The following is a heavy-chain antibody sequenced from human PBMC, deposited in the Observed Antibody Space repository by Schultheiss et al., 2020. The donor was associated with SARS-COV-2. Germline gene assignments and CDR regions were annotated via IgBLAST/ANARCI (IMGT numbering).Heavy chain of an antibody. CDR3: TTDVLRYFDWLLEGCGMDV. V-gene: IGHV3-15*01. Sequence: GGSLRLSCAASGFTFSNAWMSWVRQAPGKGLEWVGRIKSKTDGGTTDYAAPVKGRFTISRDDSKNTLYLQMNSLKTEDTAVYYCTTDVLRYFDWLLEGCGMDVWGQGTTVTVSS. D-gene: IGHD3-9*01. CDR2: IKSKTDGGTT. CDR1: GFTFSNAW. J-gene: IGHJ6*02.